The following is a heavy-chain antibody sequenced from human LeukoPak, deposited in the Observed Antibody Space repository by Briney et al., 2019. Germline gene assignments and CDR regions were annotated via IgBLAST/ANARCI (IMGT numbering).Heavy chain of an antibody. D-gene: IGHD5/OR15-5a*01. Sequence: PGGSLRLSCAASGFTVSSNYMNWVRQAPGKGLEWVSVIYGGGSTYYADSVKGRFTISRDNSKSTLYLQMNSLRPEDTAVYYCARGAGNTVSSRFFDYWGRGTLVTVSS. CDR1: GFTVSSNY. CDR3: ARGAGNTVSSRFFDY. J-gene: IGHJ4*02. V-gene: IGHV3-53*01. CDR2: IYGGGST.